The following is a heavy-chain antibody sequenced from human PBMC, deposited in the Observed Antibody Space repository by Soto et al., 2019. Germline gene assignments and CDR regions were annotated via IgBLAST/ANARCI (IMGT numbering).Heavy chain of an antibody. CDR1: GGSFSGYY. J-gene: IGHJ5*02. CDR3: ARVVITIFGVVRKYNWFDP. V-gene: IGHV4-34*01. Sequence: SETLSLTCAVYGGSFSGYYWSWIRQPPGKGLEWIGEIDHSGSTNYNPSLKSRVTISVDTSKNQFSLKLSSVTAADTAVYYCARVVITIFGVVRKYNWFDPWGQGTLVTVSS. D-gene: IGHD3-3*01. CDR2: IDHSGST.